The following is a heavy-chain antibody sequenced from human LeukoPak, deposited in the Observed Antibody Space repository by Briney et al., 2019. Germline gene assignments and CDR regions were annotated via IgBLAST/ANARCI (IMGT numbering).Heavy chain of an antibody. CDR3: ARGPPDIVVVVAATIDY. J-gene: IGHJ4*02. D-gene: IGHD2-15*01. Sequence: GGSLRLSCAASGFTFDDYAMHWVRQAPGKGLEWVSLISGDGGSTYYADSVKGRFTISRDNAKNSLYLQMNSLRAEDTAVYYCARGPPDIVVVVAATIDYWGQGTLVTVSS. V-gene: IGHV3-43*02. CDR2: ISGDGGST. CDR1: GFTFDDYA.